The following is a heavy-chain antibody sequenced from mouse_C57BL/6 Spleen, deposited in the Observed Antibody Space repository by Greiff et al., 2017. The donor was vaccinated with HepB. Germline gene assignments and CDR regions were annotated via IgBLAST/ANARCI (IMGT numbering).Heavy chain of an antibody. D-gene: IGHD1-1*01. CDR1: GFNIKDDY. V-gene: IGHV14-4*01. CDR3: TAITTVVPRGY. CDR2: IDPENGDT. J-gene: IGHJ4*01. Sequence: VQLQQSGAELVRPGASVKLSCTASGFNIKDDYMHWVKQRPEQGLEWIGWIDPENGDTEYASKFQGKATITADTSSNTAYLQLSSLTSEDTAVYYCTAITTVVPRGYWGQGTSVTVSS.